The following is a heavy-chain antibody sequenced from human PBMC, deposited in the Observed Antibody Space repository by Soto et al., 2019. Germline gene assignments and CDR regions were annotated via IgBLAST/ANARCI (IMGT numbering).Heavy chain of an antibody. CDR2: MHYSGTT. J-gene: IGHJ5*02. V-gene: IGHV4-39*01. D-gene: IGHD5-18*01. CDR3: ARQGYTSGRVNWFDP. Sequence: QLHLQESGPGLVKPSETLSLTCTVSGGSISSGSYFWGWIRQPPGKGLEWIGSMHYSGTTYYSPSLKSRVTISGDTSKNYFSLKLSSVTAADPAVYYCARQGYTSGRVNWFDPWGQGTLVTVSS. CDR1: GGSISSGSYF.